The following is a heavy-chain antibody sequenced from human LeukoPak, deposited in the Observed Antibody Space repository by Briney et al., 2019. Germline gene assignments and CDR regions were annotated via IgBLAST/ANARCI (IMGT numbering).Heavy chain of an antibody. V-gene: IGHV3-23*01. CDR2: ISGSGGST. J-gene: IGHJ5*02. Sequence: GGSLRLSCAASGFTFSSYAMSWVRQAPGKGLEWVSAISGSGGSTYYADSVKGRFTISRDNSKNTLYLQMNSLRAEDTAVYYCAKDEQLVSGYNWFDPWGQGTLVTVSS. D-gene: IGHD6-13*01. CDR1: GFTFSSYA. CDR3: AKDEQLVSGYNWFDP.